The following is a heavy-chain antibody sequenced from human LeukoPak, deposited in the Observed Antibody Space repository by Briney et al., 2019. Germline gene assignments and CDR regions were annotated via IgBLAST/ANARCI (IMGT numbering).Heavy chain of an antibody. CDR3: AKVGLRYFDWSIDY. Sequence: GGSLRLSCAASGFTFSSYGMHWVRQAPGKGLEWVAVISYDGSNKYYADSVKGRFTISRDNSKNTLYLQMNSLRAEDTAVYYCAKVGLRYFDWSIDYWGQGTLVAVSS. D-gene: IGHD3-9*01. J-gene: IGHJ4*02. V-gene: IGHV3-30*18. CDR2: ISYDGSNK. CDR1: GFTFSSYG.